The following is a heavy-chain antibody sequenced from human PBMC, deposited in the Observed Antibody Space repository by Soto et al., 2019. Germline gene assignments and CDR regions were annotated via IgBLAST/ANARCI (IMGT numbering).Heavy chain of an antibody. CDR3: ARGRAITGEYGYFDY. CDR2: IYYSGST. D-gene: IGHD7-27*01. Sequence: SETLSLTCTVSGGSISSYYWSWIRQPPGKGLEWIGYIYYSGSTNANPTLKSRVTISVDTSKNQFSLKLSAVTAADTAVYYSARGRAITGEYGYFDYWGQGTLVTVSS. V-gene: IGHV4-59*01. J-gene: IGHJ4*02. CDR1: GGSISSYY.